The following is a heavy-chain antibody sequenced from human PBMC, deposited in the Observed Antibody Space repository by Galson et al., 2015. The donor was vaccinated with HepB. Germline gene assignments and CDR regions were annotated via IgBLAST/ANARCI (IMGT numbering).Heavy chain of an antibody. Sequence: SVKVSCKASSYIFMNNGISWVRQAPGQGLEWMGWISADNSNTNYAQKFQGRVSMTTDTSTYTAYMEVRNLRFDDTAVYYCARERPLFREAFDIWGQGTMVTVSS. CDR2: ISADNSNT. CDR1: SYIFMNNG. V-gene: IGHV1-18*04. J-gene: IGHJ3*02. D-gene: IGHD3-3*01. CDR3: ARERPLFREAFDI.